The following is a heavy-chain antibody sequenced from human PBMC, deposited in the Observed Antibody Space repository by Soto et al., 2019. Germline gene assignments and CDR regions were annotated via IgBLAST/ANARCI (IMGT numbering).Heavy chain of an antibody. J-gene: IGHJ4*02. CDR3: ARAPPSRVRPFDY. V-gene: IGHV4-34*01. D-gene: IGHD6-25*01. CDR2: INQSGSS. CDR1: GGSFSGYY. Sequence: SETLSLTCAVYGGSFSGYYWSWIRQPPGKGLEWIGEINQSGSSNYNPSLKSRVTISVDTSKNQFSLKLSSVTAADTAVYYCARAPPSRVRPFDYWGQGTLVTVSS.